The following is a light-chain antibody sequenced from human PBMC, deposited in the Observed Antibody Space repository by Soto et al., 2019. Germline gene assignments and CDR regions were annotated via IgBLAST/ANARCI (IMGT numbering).Light chain of an antibody. CDR3: AAWDASLNGHVV. CDR1: SSNIGRNT. V-gene: IGLV1-44*01. CDR2: NNY. Sequence: QSVLTQPPSASGTPGQRVTISCVGSSSNIGRNTVNWYHQLPGAAPKLLIYNNYQRPSGVPDRFSGSKSGTSASLAISGLQSEDEADYYCAAWDASLNGHVVFGGGTKLTVL. J-gene: IGLJ2*01.